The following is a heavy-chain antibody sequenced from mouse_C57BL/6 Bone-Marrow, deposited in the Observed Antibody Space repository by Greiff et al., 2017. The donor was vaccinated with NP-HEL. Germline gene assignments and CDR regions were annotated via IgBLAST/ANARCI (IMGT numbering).Heavy chain of an antibody. Sequence: VQLQQSGAELVKPGASVKLSCKASGYTFTEYTIHWVKQRSGQGLEWIGWFYPGSGSIKYNEKFKDKATLTADKSSSTVYMELSRLTSEDSAVYVCARHEHNYDYDEVVWFAYWGQGTLVTVSA. CDR3: ARHEHNYDYDEVVWFAY. CDR1: GYTFTEYT. V-gene: IGHV1-62-2*01. D-gene: IGHD2-4*01. J-gene: IGHJ3*01. CDR2: FYPGSGSI.